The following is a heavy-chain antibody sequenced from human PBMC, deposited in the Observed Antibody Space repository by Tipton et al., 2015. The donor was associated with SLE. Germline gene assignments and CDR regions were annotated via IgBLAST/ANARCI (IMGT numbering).Heavy chain of an antibody. V-gene: IGHV4-59*08. CDR1: GGSISSYY. Sequence: TLSLTCTVSGGSISSYYWSWIRQPPGKGLEWIGYIYYSGSTNYNPSLKRRVTISVDTSKNQFSLKRSSVTAADTAVYYCARQGQQLVRPYYYGMDVWGQGTTVTVSS. J-gene: IGHJ6*02. CDR2: IYYSGST. D-gene: IGHD6-13*01. CDR3: ARQGQQLVRPYYYGMDV.